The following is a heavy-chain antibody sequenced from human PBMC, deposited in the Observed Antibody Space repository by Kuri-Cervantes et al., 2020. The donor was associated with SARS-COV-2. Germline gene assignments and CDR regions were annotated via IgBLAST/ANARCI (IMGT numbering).Heavy chain of an antibody. CDR2: IIPIVGVP. Sequence: SVKVSCKTSGGSFSSYAISWVRRAPGQGLEWMGRIIPIVGVPNYAQNFQGRVTITADTSTSTAYVELSSLRSEDTAVYHCARETSRTSGTGYYFDYWGQGTLVTVSS. D-gene: IGHD6-19*01. J-gene: IGHJ4*02. CDR1: GGSFSSYA. V-gene: IGHV1-69*04. CDR3: ARETSRTSGTGYYFDY.